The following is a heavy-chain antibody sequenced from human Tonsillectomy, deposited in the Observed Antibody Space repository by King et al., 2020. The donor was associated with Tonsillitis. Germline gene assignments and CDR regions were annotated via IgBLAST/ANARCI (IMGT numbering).Heavy chain of an antibody. V-gene: IGHV3-23*04. CDR2: ITDGDGET. D-gene: IGHD4-17*01. CDR1: GFTFGSYD. CDR3: AKERTVTTIAFDY. Sequence: VQLVESGGGLVQPGGSLRLSCAASGFTFGSYDMSWVRQAPGKGLEWVSAITDGDGETYYADSVKGRFAISRDDSKNKLYLKMDSLIAEDTAVYYCAKERTVTTIAFDYWGQGALVTVSS. J-gene: IGHJ4*02.